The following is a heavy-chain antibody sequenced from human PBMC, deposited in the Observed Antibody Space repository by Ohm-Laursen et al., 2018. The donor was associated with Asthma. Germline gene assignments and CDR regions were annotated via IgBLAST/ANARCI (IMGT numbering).Heavy chain of an antibody. Sequence: GSSVKVSCKASGYTFTDYYIHWVRQAPGQGLEWMGRINPNSGGTNYAQKFQGRVTMTRDTSISAAYMELNRLRSDDTAVYYCARDVGGKQWLVRYYFDYWGQGTLVTVSS. CDR1: GYTFTDYY. V-gene: IGHV1-2*06. CDR3: ARDVGGKQWLVRYYFDY. D-gene: IGHD6-19*01. CDR2: INPNSGGT. J-gene: IGHJ4*02.